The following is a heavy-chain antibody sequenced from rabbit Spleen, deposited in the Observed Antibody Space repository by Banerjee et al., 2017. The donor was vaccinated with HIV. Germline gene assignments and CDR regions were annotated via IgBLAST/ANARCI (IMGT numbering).Heavy chain of an antibody. D-gene: IGHD2-1*01. Sequence: QEQLEESGGDLVKPEGSLTLTCKASGFDLSSRYWICWVRQAPRKGLEWIACIAGSGSGFTYSATWAKGRFTISRDDAQNTLYLQLNSLTAADTATYFCVRDRANIGGDYGPYYFDLWGPGTLVTVS. J-gene: IGHJ4*01. CDR1: GFDLSSRYW. CDR3: VRDRANIGGDYGPYYFDL. CDR2: IAGSGSGFT. V-gene: IGHV1S45*01.